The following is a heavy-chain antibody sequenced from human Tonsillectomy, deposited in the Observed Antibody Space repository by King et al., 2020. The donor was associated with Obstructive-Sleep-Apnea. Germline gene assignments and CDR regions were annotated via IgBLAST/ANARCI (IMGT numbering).Heavy chain of an antibody. V-gene: IGHV5-51*01. J-gene: IGHJ4*02. CDR2: IYPGDSDT. D-gene: IGHD5-18*01. Sequence: VQLVESGAEVKKPGESLKISCKGSGYSFTSYWIGWGRQMPGKGLEWMGIIYPGDSDTRYSPSFQGRVTISAAKSISTAYLQWSSLKASDTAMYYCARQGEVDTAMVSPIDYWGQGTLVTVSS. CDR3: ARQGEVDTAMVSPIDY. CDR1: GYSFTSYW.